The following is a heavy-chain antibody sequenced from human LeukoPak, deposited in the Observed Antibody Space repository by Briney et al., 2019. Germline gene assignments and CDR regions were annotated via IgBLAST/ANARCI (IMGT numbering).Heavy chain of an antibody. CDR2: IWYDGTIK. D-gene: IGHD2-15*01. CDR3: AKDACSGGTCYGGWYCDL. V-gene: IGHV3-33*03. Sequence: GGSLRLSCAASGFMFSDYGMHWVRQAPGKGLEWVAVIWYDGTIKYYVDSVKGRFTVSRDNSRRTLYLQMNSLRVEDTAVYYCAKDACSGGTCYGGWYCDLWGRGPLVTGSS. CDR1: GFMFSDYG. J-gene: IGHJ2*01.